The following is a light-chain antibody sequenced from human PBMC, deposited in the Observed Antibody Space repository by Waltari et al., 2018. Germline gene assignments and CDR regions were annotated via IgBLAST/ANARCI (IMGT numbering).Light chain of an antibody. V-gene: IGLV3-21*04. CDR2: KDS. CDR3: QVWDTSSDHVV. Sequence: SYVLTQAPSVSVAPGKTARITCGGNNIRSKSVHWYQQKPGQAPVLVIYKDSDRPSGIPERFSGSNSGNTATLTSSRVEGGDEADYYCQVWDTSSDHVVFGGGTKLTVL. CDR1: NIRSKS. J-gene: IGLJ2*01.